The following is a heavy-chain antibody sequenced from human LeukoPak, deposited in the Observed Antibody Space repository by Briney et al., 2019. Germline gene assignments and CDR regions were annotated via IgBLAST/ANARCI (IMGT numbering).Heavy chain of an antibody. CDR2: ISAYNGNT. V-gene: IGHV1-18*01. J-gene: IGHJ6*03. CDR3: ARERGLHGEIVVVPAYYMDV. Sequence: ASVKVSCKASGYTFTSYGISWVRQAPGQGLEWMGWISAYNGNTNYAKKLQGRVTMNTDTSKSTAYMEVRRLRSDDTAVYYCARERGLHGEIVVVPAYYMDVWGKGTTVTVSS. D-gene: IGHD2-2*01. CDR1: GYTFTSYG.